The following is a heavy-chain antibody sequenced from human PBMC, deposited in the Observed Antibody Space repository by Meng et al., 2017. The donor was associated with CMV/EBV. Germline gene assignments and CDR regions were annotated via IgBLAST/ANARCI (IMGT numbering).Heavy chain of an antibody. V-gene: IGHV3-33*01. CDR1: FTFSIYG. CDR2: IWYDGSNK. D-gene: IGHD5-18*01. J-gene: IGHJ5*02. Sequence: FTFSIYGMHWVRQAPGKGLEWVAVIWYDGSNKYYADSVKGRFTISRDNSKNTLYLQMNSLRAEDTAVYYCARGAHVDTAMVRYRFDPWGQGTLVTVSS. CDR3: ARGAHVDTAMVRYRFDP.